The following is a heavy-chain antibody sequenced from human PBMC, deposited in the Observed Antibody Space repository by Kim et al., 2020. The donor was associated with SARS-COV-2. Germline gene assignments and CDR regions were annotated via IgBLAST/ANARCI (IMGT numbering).Heavy chain of an antibody. CDR2: IIPIFGTA. J-gene: IGHJ4*02. V-gene: IGHV1-69*06. CDR3: ARASTYYYDSSGYYQSDY. Sequence: SVKVSCKASGGTFSSYAISWVRQAPGQGLEWMGGIIPIFGTANYAQKFQGRVTITADKSTSTAYMELSSLRSEDTAVYYCARASTYYYDSSGYYQSDYWGQGTLVTVSS. CDR1: GGTFSSYA. D-gene: IGHD3-22*01.